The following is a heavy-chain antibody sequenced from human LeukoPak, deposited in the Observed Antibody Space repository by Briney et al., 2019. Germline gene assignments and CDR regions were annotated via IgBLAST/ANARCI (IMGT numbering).Heavy chain of an antibody. CDR1: GFTFGDYA. V-gene: IGHV3-49*03. Sequence: PGGSLSLSCTASGFTFGDYAMSWFRQAPGKGLEWVGFIRSKAYGGTTEYAASVKGRFTISRDDSKSIAYLQMNSLKTEDTAVYYCTRQSYYYDSSGYYYVEDYWGQGTLVTVSS. CDR3: TRQSYYYDSSGYYYVEDY. J-gene: IGHJ4*02. CDR2: IRSKAYGGTT. D-gene: IGHD3-22*01.